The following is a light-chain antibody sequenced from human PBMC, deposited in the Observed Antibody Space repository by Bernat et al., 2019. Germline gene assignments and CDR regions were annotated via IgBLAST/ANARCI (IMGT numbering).Light chain of an antibody. CDR1: SSDVGAYDR. J-gene: IGLJ3*02. CDR2: DVT. Sequence: QSALTQPRSVSGSPGQSVTISCTGTSSDVGAYDRVSWYQQHPGKAPKLVIYDVTKRPSGVPDRFSGSKSGSTASLTISGLQAEDEADYHCCPFAGSSTLGVFGGGTKLTVL. V-gene: IGLV2-11*01. CDR3: CPFAGSSTLGV.